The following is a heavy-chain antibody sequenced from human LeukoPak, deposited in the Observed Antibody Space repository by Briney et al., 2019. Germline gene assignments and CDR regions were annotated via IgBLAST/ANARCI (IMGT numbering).Heavy chain of an antibody. CDR1: GYTFNSYG. J-gene: IGHJ4*02. CDR2: ISAYNGNT. D-gene: IGHD3-3*01. Sequence: ASVKVSCKASGYTFNSYGISWVRQAPGQGLEWMGWISAYNGNTNYAQKVQGRVTMTTDTSTSTPYMELRSLRSDDTAVYYCARDGYDFLSGYYRTPFDNWGQGTLVTVSS. V-gene: IGHV1-18*01. CDR3: ARDGYDFLSGYYRTPFDN.